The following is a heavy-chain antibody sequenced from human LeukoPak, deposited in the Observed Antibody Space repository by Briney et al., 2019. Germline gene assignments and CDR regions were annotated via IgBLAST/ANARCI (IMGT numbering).Heavy chain of an antibody. D-gene: IGHD2-15*01. CDR2: INPNSGGT. CDR3: ARDQYCSGGSCSNFDY. Sequence: ASVKVSCTASGYTFTGYYMHWVRQAPGQGLEWMGWINPNSGGTNYAQKFQGRVTMTRDTSISTAYMELSRLRSDDTAVYYCARDQYCSGGSCSNFDYWGQGTLVTVSS. V-gene: IGHV1-2*02. J-gene: IGHJ4*02. CDR1: GYTFTGYY.